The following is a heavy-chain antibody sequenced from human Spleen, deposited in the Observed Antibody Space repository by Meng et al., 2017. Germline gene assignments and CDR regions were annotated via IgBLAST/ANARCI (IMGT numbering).Heavy chain of an antibody. CDR1: GFTFSSYA. CDR2: IWYDGSNK. V-gene: IGHV3-33*08. D-gene: IGHD3-22*01. J-gene: IGHJ4*02. CDR3: AREKYYYDRNYFDY. Sequence: GGSLRLSCAASGFTFSSYAMHWVRQAPGKGLEWVAVIWYDGSNKYYADSVKGRFTISRDNSKDTLYLQMNSLRAEDTAVYYCAREKYYYDRNYFDYWGQGTLVTVSS.